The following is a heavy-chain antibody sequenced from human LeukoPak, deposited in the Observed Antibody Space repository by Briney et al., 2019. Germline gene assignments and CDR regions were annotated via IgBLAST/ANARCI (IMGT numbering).Heavy chain of an antibody. CDR1: GYTFTSYG. D-gene: IGHD3-10*01. CDR3: ARDPRRFGELLYDY. J-gene: IGHJ4*02. Sequence: GASVKVSCKASGYTFTSYGISWVRQAPGQGLEWMGWISAYNGNTNYAQKLQGRVTMTTDTSTSTAYMELRSLRSDDTAVYYCARDPRRFGELLYDYWGQGTLATVSS. V-gene: IGHV1-18*04. CDR2: ISAYNGNT.